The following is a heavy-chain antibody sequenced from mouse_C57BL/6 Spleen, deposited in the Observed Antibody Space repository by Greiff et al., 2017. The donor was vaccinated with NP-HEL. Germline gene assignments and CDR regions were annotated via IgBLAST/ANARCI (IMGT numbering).Heavy chain of an antibody. CDR3: AIKPYYGSSYDAMDY. Sequence: QVQLQQPGAELVKPGASVKVSCKASGYTFTSYWMHWVKQRPGQGLEWIGRIHPSDSDTNYNQKFQGKATLTVDKSSSTAYMQLSSLTSEDSAVYYCAIKPYYGSSYDAMDYWGQGTSVTVSS. D-gene: IGHD1-1*01. V-gene: IGHV1-74*01. J-gene: IGHJ4*01. CDR2: IHPSDSDT. CDR1: GYTFTSYW.